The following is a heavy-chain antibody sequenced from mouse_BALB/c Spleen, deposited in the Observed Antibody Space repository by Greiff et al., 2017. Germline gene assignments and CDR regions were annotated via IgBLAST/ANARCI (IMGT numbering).Heavy chain of an antibody. V-gene: IGHV5-17*02. D-gene: IGHD2-14*01. CDR2: ISSGSSTI. CDR3: ARGEQHRYDEGYYFDY. J-gene: IGHJ2*01. CDR1: GFTFSSFG. Sequence: EVQGVESGGGLVQPGGSRKLSCAASGFTFSSFGMHWVRQAPEKGLEWVAYISSGSSTIYYADTVKGRFTISRDNPKNTLFLQMTSLRSEDTAMYYCARGEQHRYDEGYYFDYWGQGTTLTVSS.